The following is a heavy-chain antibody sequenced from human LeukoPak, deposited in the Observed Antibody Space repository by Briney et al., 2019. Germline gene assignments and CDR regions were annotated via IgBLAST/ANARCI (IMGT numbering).Heavy chain of an antibody. CDR1: GGSISSSSYY. D-gene: IGHD1-26*01. CDR2: IYYSGST. CDR3: ARNHPASGSLDY. V-gene: IGHV4-39*07. J-gene: IGHJ4*02. Sequence: SETLSLACTVSGGSISSSSYYWGWIRQPPGKGLEWIGSIYYSGSTYYNPSLKSRVTISVDTSKNQFSLKLSSVTAADTAVYYCARNHPASGSLDYWGQGTLVTVSS.